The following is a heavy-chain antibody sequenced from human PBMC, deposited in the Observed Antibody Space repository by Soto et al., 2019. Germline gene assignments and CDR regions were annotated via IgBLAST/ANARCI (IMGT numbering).Heavy chain of an antibody. CDR2: MNPNSGNT. D-gene: IGHD4-17*01. CDR1: GYTFTSYD. Sequence: QVQLVQSGAEVKKPGASVKVSCKASGYTFTSYDINWVRQATGQGLEWMGWMNPNSGNTGYAQKFQGRVTMTRNTSINPAYMERSSLSSEETAVYYCASSTNDSGDRQWGQGSVVTVSS. CDR3: ASSTNDSGDRQ. J-gene: IGHJ4*02. V-gene: IGHV1-8*01.